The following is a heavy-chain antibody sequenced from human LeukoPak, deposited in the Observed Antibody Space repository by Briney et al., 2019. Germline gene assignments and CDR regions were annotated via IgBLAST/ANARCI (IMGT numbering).Heavy chain of an antibody. CDR1: GGSISSYY. J-gene: IGHJ3*02. D-gene: IGHD3-22*01. Sequence: SETLSLTCTVSGGSISSYYWSWIRQPPGKGLEWIGYIYYSGSTNYNPSLKSRVTISVDTSMNQFSLKLSSVTAADTAVYYCARDAFTYYYDSSGYSDAFDIWGQGTMVTVSS. V-gene: IGHV4-59*01. CDR2: IYYSGST. CDR3: ARDAFTYYYDSSGYSDAFDI.